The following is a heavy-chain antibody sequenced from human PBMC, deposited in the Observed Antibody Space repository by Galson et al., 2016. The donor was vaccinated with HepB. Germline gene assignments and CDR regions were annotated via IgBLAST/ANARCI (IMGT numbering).Heavy chain of an antibody. CDR1: GGSFSSYV. J-gene: IGHJ4*02. CDR2: IFATS. D-gene: IGHD6-19*01. Sequence: SVKVSCKASGGSFSSYVISWVRQAPGQGLEWMGSIFATSNYAQKFQGRITITADKSTGTAYMELTSLTSEDTAVYFCARGWGSGWYYFDSWGQGTLVTVSS. CDR3: ARGWGSGWYYFDS. V-gene: IGHV1-69*06.